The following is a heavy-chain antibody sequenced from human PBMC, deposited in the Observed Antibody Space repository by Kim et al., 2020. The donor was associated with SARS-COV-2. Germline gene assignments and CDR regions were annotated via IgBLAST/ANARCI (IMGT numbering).Heavy chain of an antibody. CDR2: IKQDGSEK. CDR3: ARDKGAQYYYDSSGYYAFDI. Sequence: GGSLRLSCAASGFTFSSYWMSWVRQAPGKGLEWVANIKQDGSEKYYVDSVKGRFTISRDNAKNSLYLQMNSLRAEDTAVYYCARDKGAQYYYDSSGYYAFDIWGQGTMVTVSS. V-gene: IGHV3-7*03. D-gene: IGHD3-22*01. CDR1: GFTFSSYW. J-gene: IGHJ3*02.